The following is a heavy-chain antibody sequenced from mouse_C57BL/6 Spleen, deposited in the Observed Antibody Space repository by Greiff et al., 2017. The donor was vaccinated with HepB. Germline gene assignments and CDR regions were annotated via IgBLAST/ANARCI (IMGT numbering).Heavy chain of an antibody. CDR3: ARRGRGYFDY. D-gene: IGHD3-3*01. J-gene: IGHJ2*01. CDR1: GFTFTDYY. CDR2: IRNKANGYTT. Sequence: EVKLMESGGGLVQPGGSLSLSCAASGFTFTDYYMSWVRQPPGKALEWLGFIRNKANGYTTEYSASVKGRFTISRDNSQSILYLQMNALRAEDSATYYCARRGRGYFDYWGQGTTLTVSS. V-gene: IGHV7-3*01.